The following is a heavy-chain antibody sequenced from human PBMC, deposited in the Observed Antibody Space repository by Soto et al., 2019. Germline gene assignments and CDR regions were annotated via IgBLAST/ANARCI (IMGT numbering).Heavy chain of an antibody. D-gene: IGHD1-26*01. CDR1: GFICSSYW. Sequence: GWSLRLSCVGAGFICSSYWMSWVRQAPGKGLEWVATIKQDGSEKYHVDSVKGRFTISRDNAKSSLHLQMNSLRAEDTAVYYCVRAYKSSGNSYPNFDYWGQGTLVTASS. V-gene: IGHV3-7*01. CDR2: IKQDGSEK. J-gene: IGHJ4*02. CDR3: VRAYKSSGNSYPNFDY.